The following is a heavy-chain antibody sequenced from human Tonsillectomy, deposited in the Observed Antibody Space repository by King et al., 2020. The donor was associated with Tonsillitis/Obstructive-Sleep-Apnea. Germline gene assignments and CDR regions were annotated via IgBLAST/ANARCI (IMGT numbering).Heavy chain of an antibody. CDR2: ITPFKGNT. D-gene: IGHD5-12*01. CDR1: GYTFTYRY. J-gene: IGHJ3*02. CDR3: AVEGKDSGYGRDAFDI. Sequence: QLVQSGAEVKKTGSSVKVSCKASGYTFTYRYLHWVRQAPGQALEWMGWITPFKGNTNYAQKFQDRVTITRDRSMNTAYMELSSLRSEDTAMYYCAVEGKDSGYGRDAFDIWGQGTMVTVAS. V-gene: IGHV1-45*02.